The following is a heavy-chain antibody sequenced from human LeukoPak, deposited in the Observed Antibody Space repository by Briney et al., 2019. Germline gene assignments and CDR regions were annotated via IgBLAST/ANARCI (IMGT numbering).Heavy chain of an antibody. V-gene: IGHV5-51*01. Sequence: GESLKISCKISGYSFTNYWIGWVRQMPGKGLEWMGNIYPGDSDTRYSPSLQGQVTISADKSISTAYLQWSTLTASDTAIYYCARRKIEVAGINFDYWGQGTLVTVSS. CDR2: IYPGDSDT. CDR3: ARRKIEVAGINFDY. CDR1: GYSFTNYW. J-gene: IGHJ4*02. D-gene: IGHD6-19*01.